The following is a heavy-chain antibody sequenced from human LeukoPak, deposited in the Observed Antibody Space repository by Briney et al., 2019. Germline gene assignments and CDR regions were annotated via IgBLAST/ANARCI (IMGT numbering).Heavy chain of an antibody. D-gene: IGHD6-19*01. J-gene: IGHJ4*02. Sequence: GGSLRLSCAASGFTFSSYAMHWVRQAPGKGLEWVAVISYDGSNKYYADSVKGRFTISRDNSKNTLYLQMNSLRAEDTAVYYCAKSPLFLDGWYIDYWGQGTLVTVSS. CDR3: AKSPLFLDGWYIDY. CDR2: ISYDGSNK. CDR1: GFTFSSYA. V-gene: IGHV3-30-3*02.